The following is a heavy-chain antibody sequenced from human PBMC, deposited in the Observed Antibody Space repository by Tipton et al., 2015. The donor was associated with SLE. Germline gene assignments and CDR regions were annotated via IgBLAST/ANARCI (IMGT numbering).Heavy chain of an antibody. D-gene: IGHD7-27*01. V-gene: IGHV4-39*07. Sequence: TLSLTCTVSGGSISSSSYYWGWIRQPPGKGLEWIGSIYYSGSTYYNPSLKSRVTISVDTSKNQFSLKLSSVTAADTAMYYCARDPLGYWGQGTLVTVSS. CDR1: GGSISSSSYY. CDR3: ARDPLGY. CDR2: IYYSGST. J-gene: IGHJ4*02.